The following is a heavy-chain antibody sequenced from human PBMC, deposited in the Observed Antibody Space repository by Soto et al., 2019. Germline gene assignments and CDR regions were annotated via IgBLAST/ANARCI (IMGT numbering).Heavy chain of an antibody. CDR3: AKLPQYDILTGYLNYFDY. CDR1: GFTFSTYW. Sequence: GGSLRLSCAATGFTFSTYWMHWVRQGPGKGLVWVSRISTDGSSTTYADSVKGRFTISRDNSKNTLYLHMNSLRAEDTAVYYCAKLPQYDILTGYLNYFDYWGQGTLVTVSS. D-gene: IGHD3-9*01. V-gene: IGHV3-74*01. CDR2: ISTDGSST. J-gene: IGHJ4*02.